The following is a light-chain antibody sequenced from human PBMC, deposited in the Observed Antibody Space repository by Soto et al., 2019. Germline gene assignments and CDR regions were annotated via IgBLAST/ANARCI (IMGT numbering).Light chain of an antibody. J-gene: IGKJ1*01. V-gene: IGKV1-6*01. CDR1: QGIRND. CDR3: QQYNDYSWT. CDR2: AAS. Sequence: AIQMTQSPSSLSASVGDRVTITCRASQGIRNDLGLYQQKPGKAPKLLIYAASSLQSGVPSRFSGSGSGTDFTLTISSLQPDDVAIYYCQQYNDYSWTFGQGTKVDIK.